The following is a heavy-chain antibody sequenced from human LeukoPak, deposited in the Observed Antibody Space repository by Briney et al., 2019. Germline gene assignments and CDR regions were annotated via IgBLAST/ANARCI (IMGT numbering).Heavy chain of an antibody. CDR2: ISRSSRDI. CDR3: AKNLGSGWYFPFDY. D-gene: IGHD6-19*01. CDR1: GFTFGDYS. Sequence: GGSLRLSCSASGFTFGDYSMNWVRQAPGKGLEWVSYISRSSRDIYYAESVKGRFTISRDNSKNTLYLQMDSLSAEDTAFYYCAKNLGSGWYFPFDYWGQGTLVTVSS. J-gene: IGHJ4*02. V-gene: IGHV3-21*04.